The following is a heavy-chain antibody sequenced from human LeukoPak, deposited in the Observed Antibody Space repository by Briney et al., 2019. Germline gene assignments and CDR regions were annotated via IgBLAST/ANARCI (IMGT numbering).Heavy chain of an antibody. J-gene: IGHJ3*01. CDR3: PREPHPRRLKGGTFDV. V-gene: IGHV4-4*07. CDR2: VYTSGST. CDR1: GGSISSYY. Sequence: SETLSLTCTVSGGSISSYYWSWIRQPAGKGLEWIGRVYTSGSTNYNPSLKSRVTVSVDTPKNQFSLKLSSVTAADTAVYYCPREPHPRRLKGGTFDVWYQFTLVTVTS.